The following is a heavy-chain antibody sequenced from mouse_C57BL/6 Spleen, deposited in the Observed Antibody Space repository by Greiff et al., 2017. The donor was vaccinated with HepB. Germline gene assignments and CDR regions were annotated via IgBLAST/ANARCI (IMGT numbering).Heavy chain of an antibody. D-gene: IGHD2-3*01. Sequence: VQLVESDAELVKPGASVKISCKVSGYTFTDHTIHWMKQRPEQGLEWIGYIYPRDGSTKYNEKFKGKATLTADKSSSTAYMQLNSLTSEDSAVYFCAREDDDYSYAMDYWGQGTSVTVSS. V-gene: IGHV1-78*01. CDR1: GYTFTDHT. CDR2: IYPRDGST. CDR3: AREDDDYSYAMDY. J-gene: IGHJ4*01.